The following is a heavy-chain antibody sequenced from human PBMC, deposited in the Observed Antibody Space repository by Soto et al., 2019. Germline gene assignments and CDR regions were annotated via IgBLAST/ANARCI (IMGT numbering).Heavy chain of an antibody. CDR1: GYTFTDYH. CDR2: ITPDSGDT. Sequence: QVQLVQSGAEVKKSGASVKVSCKASGYTFTDYHMHWVRQAPGQGLEWMGWITPDSGDTKYAQKFQGRVTMTADTSAETAYMDLSRLTSEDTAVYYCATGSFYFDSWGQGTLVTVSS. CDR3: ATGSFYFDS. D-gene: IGHD3-16*02. V-gene: IGHV1-2*02. J-gene: IGHJ4*02.